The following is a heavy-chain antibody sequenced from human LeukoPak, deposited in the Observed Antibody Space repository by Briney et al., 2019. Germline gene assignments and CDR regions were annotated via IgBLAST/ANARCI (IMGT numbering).Heavy chain of an antibody. Sequence: PSETLSLTCTVSGGSISSGGYYWSWIRQHPGKGLEWIGYIYYSGSTYYNPSLKSRVTISVDTSKNQFSLKLSSVTAADTAVYYCARVSGYSSSWLYYFDYWGQGTLVTVSS. V-gene: IGHV4-31*03. D-gene: IGHD6-13*01. J-gene: IGHJ4*02. CDR3: ARVSGYSSSWLYYFDY. CDR2: IYYSGST. CDR1: GGSISSGGYY.